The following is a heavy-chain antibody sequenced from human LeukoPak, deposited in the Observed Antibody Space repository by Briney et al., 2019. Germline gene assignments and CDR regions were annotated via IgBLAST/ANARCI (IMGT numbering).Heavy chain of an antibody. D-gene: IGHD3-10*02. CDR2: IRYDGSNK. CDR1: GFTVRSYG. V-gene: IGHV3-30*02. CDR3: ARGTMFPYYFDY. J-gene: IGHJ4*02. Sequence: GGSLRLSCAASGFTVRSYGMHWVRQTPGKGLEWVAFIRYDGSNKYYADSVKGRFTISRDNAKNSLFLQMNSLRAEDTAVYYCARGTMFPYYFDYWGQGTLVTVSS.